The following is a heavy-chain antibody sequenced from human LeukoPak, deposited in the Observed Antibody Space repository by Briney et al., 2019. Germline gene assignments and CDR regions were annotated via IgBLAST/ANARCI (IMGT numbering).Heavy chain of an antibody. D-gene: IGHD1-26*01. J-gene: IGHJ4*02. Sequence: GGSLRLSCAASGFTFSDHHMDWVRQAPGKGLEWVGRSKDKTNKYTTEYAASVKGRFTISRDDSKKSVYLQMNSLKTEDTAVYYCAIKRSGSNYPFDYWGQGTLVTVSS. CDR1: GFTFSDHH. V-gene: IGHV3-72*01. CDR3: AIKRSGSNYPFDY. CDR2: SKDKTNKYTT.